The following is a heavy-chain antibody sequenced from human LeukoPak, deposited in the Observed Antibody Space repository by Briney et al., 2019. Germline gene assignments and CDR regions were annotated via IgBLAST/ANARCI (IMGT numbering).Heavy chain of an antibody. D-gene: IGHD3-10*01. Sequence: GGSLRLSCAASGFTFSSYPLHWVRQVPGKGLEWVAVISYDGSKKYYADSVKGRFTIARDNSKNTLYLQMNSLKPEDTAVYYCARDFGAGWEEPKYSFDYWGQGILVTVSS. J-gene: IGHJ4*02. V-gene: IGHV3-30-3*01. CDR1: GFTFSSYP. CDR3: ARDFGAGWEEPKYSFDY. CDR2: ISYDGSKK.